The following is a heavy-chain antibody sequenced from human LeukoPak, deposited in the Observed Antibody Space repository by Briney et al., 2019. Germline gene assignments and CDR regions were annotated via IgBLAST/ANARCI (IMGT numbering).Heavy chain of an antibody. J-gene: IGHJ4*02. D-gene: IGHD1-26*01. Sequence: GSVKVSCKTSGYTCTGYYIHWVRQAPGQGLEWMGWINPKSGATDFAQKFQGRITLTRDTSITTAHMEMNTLTSDDTAVYFCTIDEWELPGYWGQGTRVTV. CDR3: TIDEWELPGY. CDR1: GYTCTGYY. CDR2: INPKSGAT. V-gene: IGHV1-2*02.